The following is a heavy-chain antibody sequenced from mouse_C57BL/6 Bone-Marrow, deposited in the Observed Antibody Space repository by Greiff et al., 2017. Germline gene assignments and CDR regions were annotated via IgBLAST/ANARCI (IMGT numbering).Heavy chain of an antibody. J-gene: IGHJ4*01. CDR1: GYTFTSYW. Sequence: QVQLQQPGAELVKPGASVKMSCKASGYTFTSYWITWVKQRPGQGLEWIGDIYPGSGSTNYNEKFKSKATLAVDTSSSTAYMQLSSLTSEDSAVYYCARWYDCHYYAMDYWGQGTSVTVSS. V-gene: IGHV1-55*01. D-gene: IGHD2-4*01. CDR2: IYPGSGST. CDR3: ARWYDCHYYAMDY.